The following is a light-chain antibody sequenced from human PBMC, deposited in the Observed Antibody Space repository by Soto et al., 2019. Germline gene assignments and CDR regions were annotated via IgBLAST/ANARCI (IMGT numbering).Light chain of an antibody. CDR1: SSDLGGYNY. J-gene: IGLJ1*01. CDR3: SSYTSSWTLHYV. CDR2: DVN. Sequence: QSALTQPASVSGSPGQSISISCSGTSSDLGGYNYVSWHQHHPGKAPKLMIYDVNNRPSGVSNRSSGSKSDNTASLTISVLQAEDEAAYYCSSYTSSWTLHYVFGTGTKLTVL. V-gene: IGLV2-14*03.